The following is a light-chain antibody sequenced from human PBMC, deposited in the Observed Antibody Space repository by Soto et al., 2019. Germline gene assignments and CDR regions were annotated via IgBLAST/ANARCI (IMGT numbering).Light chain of an antibody. CDR3: QKYSSDPV. J-gene: IGKJ3*01. V-gene: IGKV1-27*01. Sequence: DIQMTQSPTSLSASVGDRVTITCRASQGIRNFVAWYQQKPGKAPKLLIYAASTLQSWVPSRFSGSGSGTDFTLTINSLQPEDVATYSCQKYSSDPVFGPGTKVEIK. CDR1: QGIRNF. CDR2: AAS.